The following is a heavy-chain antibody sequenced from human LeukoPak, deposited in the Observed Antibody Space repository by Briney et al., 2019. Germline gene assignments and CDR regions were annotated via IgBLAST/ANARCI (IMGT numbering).Heavy chain of an antibody. CDR1: GGSINNYY. J-gene: IGHJ4*02. CDR2: IYYTGIT. CDR3: ARRTSAGSQYVY. D-gene: IGHD1-26*01. Sequence: SETLSLTCTVSGGSINNYYWAWIRQPPGEGLEWIGYIYYTGITGYNPSLKGRVAVSVDTSRNHISLKLSSVTAADTAVYYCARRTSAGSQYVYWGQGTLVTVSS. V-gene: IGHV4-59*01.